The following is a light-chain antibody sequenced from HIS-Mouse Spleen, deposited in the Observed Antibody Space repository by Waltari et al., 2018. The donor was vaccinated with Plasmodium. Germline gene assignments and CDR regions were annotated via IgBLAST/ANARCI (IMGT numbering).Light chain of an antibody. CDR1: SRAVGSYNL. CDR2: EGS. Sequence: QSALTQPASVSGSPGQSITISCPGTSRAVGSYNLFSWSQPHPGKAPKLMIYEGSKRPSGVSNRFSGSKSGNTASLTISGLQAEDEADYYCCSYAGSSTWVFGGGTKLTVL. CDR3: CSYAGSSTWV. V-gene: IGLV2-23*01. J-gene: IGLJ3*02.